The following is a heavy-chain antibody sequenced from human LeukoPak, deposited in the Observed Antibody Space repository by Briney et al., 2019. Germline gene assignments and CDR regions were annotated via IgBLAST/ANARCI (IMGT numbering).Heavy chain of an antibody. CDR2: ITTSSSYI. Sequence: MSGGSLRLSCVASGFPFNSYVVNWVRQAPGKGLEWVSSITTSSSYIFYADSLKGRFTISRGNAMNSLYLQMNSLRAEDTAVYYCARDVGVAVAGDGAFDIWGQGTMVTVSS. V-gene: IGHV3-21*01. CDR3: ARDVGVAVAGDGAFDI. J-gene: IGHJ3*02. CDR1: GFPFNSYV. D-gene: IGHD6-19*01.